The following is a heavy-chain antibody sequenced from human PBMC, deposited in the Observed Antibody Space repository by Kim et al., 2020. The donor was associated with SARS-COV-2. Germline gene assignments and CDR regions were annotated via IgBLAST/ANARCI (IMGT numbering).Heavy chain of an antibody. CDR3: ARVWDPAVAGSCGFDP. V-gene: IGHV3-53*04. Sequence: SVKGRFTISRHNSKNTLYLQMNSLRAEDTAVYYCARVWDPAVAGSCGFDPWGQGTLVTVSS. D-gene: IGHD6-19*01. J-gene: IGHJ5*02.